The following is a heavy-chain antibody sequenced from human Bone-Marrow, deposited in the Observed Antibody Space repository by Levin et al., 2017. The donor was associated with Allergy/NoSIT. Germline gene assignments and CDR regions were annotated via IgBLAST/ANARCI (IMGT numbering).Heavy chain of an antibody. Sequence: GGSLRLSCAASGFTFSSYAMSWVRQAPGKGLEWVSAISGSGGSTYYADSVKGRFTISRDNSKNTLYLQMNSLRAEDTAVYYCANPPLSLSNLPEGDYWGQGTLVTVSS. V-gene: IGHV3-23*01. J-gene: IGHJ4*02. CDR3: ANPPLSLSNLPEGDY. CDR2: ISGSGGST. D-gene: IGHD2-2*01. CDR1: GFTFSSYA.